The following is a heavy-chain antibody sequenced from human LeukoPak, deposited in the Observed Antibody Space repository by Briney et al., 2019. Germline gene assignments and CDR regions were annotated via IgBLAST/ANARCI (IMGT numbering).Heavy chain of an antibody. Sequence: SEILSLTCTVSGGSISSYYWSWIRQPPGKGLEWIGYIYYSGSTNYNPSLKSRVTISVDTSKNQFSLKLSSVTAADTAVYYCARKNYYDSSGYYYEDNWFDPWGQGTLVTVSS. CDR1: GGSISSYY. D-gene: IGHD3-22*01. CDR2: IYYSGST. J-gene: IGHJ5*02. CDR3: ARKNYYDSSGYYYEDNWFDP. V-gene: IGHV4-59*08.